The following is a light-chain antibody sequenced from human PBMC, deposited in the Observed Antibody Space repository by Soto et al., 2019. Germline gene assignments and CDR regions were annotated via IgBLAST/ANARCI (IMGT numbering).Light chain of an antibody. J-gene: IGKJ2*01. CDR3: QQSYITPYT. CDR2: AAS. CDR1: QSISVH. Sequence: DIQMTQYQSSLSASVGDTVTITCRASQSISVHLNWYQQKGGKVPKLLIYAASNLYSGVPSRFSGSGSETDFALTISSLQPEDFATYYCQQSYITPYTFGQGTRLEIK. V-gene: IGKV1-39*01.